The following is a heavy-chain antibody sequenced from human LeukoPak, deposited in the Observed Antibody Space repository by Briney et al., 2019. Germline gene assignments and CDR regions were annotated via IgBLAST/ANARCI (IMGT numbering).Heavy chain of an antibody. CDR2: IIPIFGTA. Sequence: ASVKVSCKASGGTFSRYAISWVRQAPGQGLEWRGGIIPIFGTANYAQKFQGRVTITTAESTSTAYMELSSLRSEDTAVYYCARVPNDSSGYYYPYWGQGTLVTVSS. J-gene: IGHJ4*02. D-gene: IGHD3-22*01. CDR1: GGTFSRYA. CDR3: ARVPNDSSGYYYPY. V-gene: IGHV1-69*05.